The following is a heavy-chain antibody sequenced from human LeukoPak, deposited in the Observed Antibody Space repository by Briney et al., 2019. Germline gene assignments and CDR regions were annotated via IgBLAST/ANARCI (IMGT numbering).Heavy chain of an antibody. J-gene: IGHJ4*02. D-gene: IGHD3-22*01. Sequence: GASVKVSCKASGGTFSSYAISWVRQAPGQGLEWMGGIIPIFGTANYAQKFQGRVTITADESTSTAYMELSSLRSEDTAVYYCARASSWLLTASNFDYWGQGTLVTVSS. CDR2: IIPIFGTA. V-gene: IGHV1-69*13. CDR3: ARASSWLLTASNFDY. CDR1: GGTFSSYA.